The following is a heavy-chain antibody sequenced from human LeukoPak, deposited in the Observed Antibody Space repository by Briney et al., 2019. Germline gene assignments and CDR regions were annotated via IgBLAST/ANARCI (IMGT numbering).Heavy chain of an antibody. J-gene: IGHJ3*02. CDR1: GGSFSGYY. V-gene: IGHV4-34*01. D-gene: IGHD5-24*01. CDR3: ARGRRDGYNLVRAFDI. Sequence: SETLSLTCAVYGGSFSGYYWSWICQPPGKGLEWIGEINHSGSTNYNPSLKSRVTISVDTSKNQFSLKLSSVTAADTAVYYCARGRRDGYNLVRAFDIWGQGTTVTVSS. CDR2: INHSGST.